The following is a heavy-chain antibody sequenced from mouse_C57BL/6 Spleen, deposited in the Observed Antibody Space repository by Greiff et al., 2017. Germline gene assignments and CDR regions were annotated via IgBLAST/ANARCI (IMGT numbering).Heavy chain of an antibody. CDR3: ASSTVLADYAMDY. V-gene: IGHV1-64*01. Sequence: QVQLLQPGAELVKPGASVKLSCKASGYTFTSYWMHWVKQRPGQGLEWIGMIHPNSGSTNYNEKFKSKATMSVDNSSSTAFMQLSSLTSEDSAVYYGASSTVLADYAMDYWGQGTSVTVSS. J-gene: IGHJ4*01. CDR2: IHPNSGST. D-gene: IGHD1-1*01. CDR1: GYTFTSYW.